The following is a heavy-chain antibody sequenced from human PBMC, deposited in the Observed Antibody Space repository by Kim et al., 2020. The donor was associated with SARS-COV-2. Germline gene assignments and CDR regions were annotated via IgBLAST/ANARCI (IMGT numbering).Heavy chain of an antibody. CDR1: GFTFSSYG. D-gene: IGHD3-10*01. V-gene: IGHV3-33*01. CDR3: SSDLRFGGLIGDV. CDR2: IWYDGSNK. J-gene: IGHJ6*02. Sequence: GGSLRLSCAASGFTFSSYGMHWVRQAPCKGLEWVAVIWYDGSNKYYAYAVKGRFTISSDNSKNTLYLLMNSIRAEDAAVYYCSSDLRFGGLIGDVWGRGT.